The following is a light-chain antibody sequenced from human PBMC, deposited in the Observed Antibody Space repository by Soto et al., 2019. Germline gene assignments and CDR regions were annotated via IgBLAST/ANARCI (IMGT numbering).Light chain of an antibody. CDR2: GAS. J-gene: IGKJ5*01. V-gene: IGKV3-11*01. Sequence: EIVLTQSPGTLSLSPGERSTLSCRASQSVSSYLAWYQQKPGQAPRLLIYGASNRATGIPARFSGSGSGTDFTLTISSLEPEDFAVYYCQQRSNFGQGTRLEI. CDR1: QSVSSY. CDR3: QQRSN.